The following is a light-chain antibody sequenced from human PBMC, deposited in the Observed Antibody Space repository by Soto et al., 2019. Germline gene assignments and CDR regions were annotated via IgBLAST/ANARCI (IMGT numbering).Light chain of an antibody. V-gene: IGLV2-14*01. Sequence: SALPQPDSVSGSPGQPVTISCTGTSSDVGGYDYVSWYQQHPGTAPRLIIFEVTNRPSGVSNRFSGSKSGNTASLTTSGLQAEDEADYYCFLYTTSSTQIFGTSTKVTLL. CDR3: FLYTTSSTQI. CDR2: EVT. J-gene: IGLJ1*01. CDR1: SSDVGGYDY.